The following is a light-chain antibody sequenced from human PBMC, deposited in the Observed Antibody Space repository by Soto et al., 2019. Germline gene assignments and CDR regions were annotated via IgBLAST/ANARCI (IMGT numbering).Light chain of an antibody. CDR1: SSDVGSYNL. V-gene: IGLV2-23*01. CDR3: CSYADAFTWV. J-gene: IGLJ3*02. CDR2: EDT. Sequence: QSVLTQPASVSGSPGQSITISCTGTSSDVGSYNLVSWYQQHPGKAPKLLIYEDTKRPSGVSNRFSGSKSGNTASLTISGLQAEDEADYYCCSYADAFTWVFGGGTKLTVL.